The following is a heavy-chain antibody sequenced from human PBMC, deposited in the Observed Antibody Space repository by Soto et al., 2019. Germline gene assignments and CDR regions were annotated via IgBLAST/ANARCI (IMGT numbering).Heavy chain of an antibody. CDR1: GVTVSDAW. Sequence: GGSLRLSCSGSGVTVSDAWMNLVRQAPGKGLEWVGRIKSEPDGGTTDYAAPVKGRFTISRDDSKRTVYLQMNSLKTEDTAVYYCATGGYYFDYWGLGTLVTVSS. D-gene: IGHD3-10*01. CDR3: ATGGYYFDY. V-gene: IGHV3-15*01. CDR2: IKSEPDGGTT. J-gene: IGHJ4*02.